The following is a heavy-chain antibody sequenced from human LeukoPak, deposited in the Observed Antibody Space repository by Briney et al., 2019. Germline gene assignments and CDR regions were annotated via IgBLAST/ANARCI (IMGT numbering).Heavy chain of an antibody. J-gene: IGHJ4*02. Sequence: GGSLRLSCAASGFTVSSNYVSWVRQAPGKGLEWVSVIHSSGSAYYADSVKGRFTISRDNSKNTLYLQMNSLRAEDTAVYYCARDLYDSAGFYYPFDCWGQGTLVTVSS. CDR3: ARDLYDSAGFYYPFDC. CDR1: GFTVSSNY. CDR2: IHSSGSA. V-gene: IGHV3-53*01. D-gene: IGHD3-22*01.